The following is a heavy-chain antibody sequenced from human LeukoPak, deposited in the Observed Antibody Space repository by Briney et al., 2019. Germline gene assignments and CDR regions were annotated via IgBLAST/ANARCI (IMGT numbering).Heavy chain of an antibody. V-gene: IGHV3-7*01. J-gene: IGHJ4*02. D-gene: IGHD1-26*01. CDR2: IKQDGTEK. CDR3: ARDPGSYTSY. CDR1: GFTFSSYW. Sequence: GSLRLSCAASGFTFSSYWMSWVRQAPGKGLEWVANIKQDGTEKYYADSVKGRFTISRDNARNSQYLQMNSLRVEDTAVYYCARDPGSYTSYWGQGTLVTVSS.